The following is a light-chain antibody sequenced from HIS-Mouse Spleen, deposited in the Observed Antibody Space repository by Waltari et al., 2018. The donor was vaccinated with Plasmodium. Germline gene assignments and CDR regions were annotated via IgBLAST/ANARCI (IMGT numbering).Light chain of an antibody. CDR3: GTWDSSLSAGV. V-gene: IGLV1-51*01. CDR2: DNN. J-gene: IGLJ3*02. CDR1: SPNIGNNY. Sequence: QSVLTQPPSVSAAPGQKVTISCPGSSPNIGNNYEPWYQQLPGTAPKLLIYDNNKRPSGIPDRFSGSKSGTSATLGITGLQTGDEADYYCGTWDSSLSAGVFGGGTKLTVL.